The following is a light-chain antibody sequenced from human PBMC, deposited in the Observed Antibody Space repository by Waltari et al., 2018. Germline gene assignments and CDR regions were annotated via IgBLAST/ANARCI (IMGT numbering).Light chain of an antibody. V-gene: IGLV4-69*01. CDR1: SGHSSYP. CDR2: VSSAGSH. CDR3: QTWDTGTHVV. J-gene: IGLJ2*01. Sequence: QVVLTQSPSASASLGASVKLTCTLSSGHSSYPLAWHPQQPEKGPRYLMKVSSAGSHQKGDGIPDRFSGSSSGTERYLTISSVQSEDEADYYCQTWDTGTHVVFGGGTKLTVL.